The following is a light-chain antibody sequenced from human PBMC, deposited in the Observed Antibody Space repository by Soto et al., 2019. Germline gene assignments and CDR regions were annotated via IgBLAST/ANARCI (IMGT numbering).Light chain of an antibody. CDR2: EVS. J-gene: IGLJ3*02. V-gene: IGLV2-8*01. CDR1: SSDVGAYKY. CDR3: TSYIGSDTWV. Sequence: QSVLTQPPSASGSPGQSVTISCTGTSSDVGAYKYVSWYQQYPGKAPKLMIYEVSKRPSGVPALFSGSKSGNTASLTVSGLQSEDEADYYCTSYIGSDTWVFGGGTKVTVL.